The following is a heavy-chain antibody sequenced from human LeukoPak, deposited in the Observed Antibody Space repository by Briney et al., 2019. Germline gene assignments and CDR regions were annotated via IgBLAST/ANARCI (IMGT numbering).Heavy chain of an antibody. J-gene: IGHJ4*02. D-gene: IGHD6-19*01. CDR1: GFTFSSYD. CDR3: AREGLSGFVDY. V-gene: IGHV3-13*01. Sequence: GGSLRLSCAASGFTFSSYDMHWVRQATGKGLEWASAIGTAGDTYYPGSVKGRFTISRENAKNSLYLQMNSLRAEDTAVYYCAREGLSGFVDYWGQGTLVTVSS. CDR2: IGTAGDT.